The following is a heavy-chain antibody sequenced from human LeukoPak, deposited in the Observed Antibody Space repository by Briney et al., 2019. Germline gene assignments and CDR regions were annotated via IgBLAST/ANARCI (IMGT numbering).Heavy chain of an antibody. CDR1: GGSISSGAYY. Sequence: SQTLSLTCTVSGGSISSGAYYWSWIRQPPGKGLEWIGYIYYSGSTYYNPSLKSRVTISVDTSKNQFTLKLSSVTAADTAVYYCAGESHIVVVTALTSSFDYWGQGTLVTVSS. CDR3: AGESHIVVVTALTSSFDY. J-gene: IGHJ4*02. V-gene: IGHV4-30-4*01. D-gene: IGHD2-21*02. CDR2: IYYSGST.